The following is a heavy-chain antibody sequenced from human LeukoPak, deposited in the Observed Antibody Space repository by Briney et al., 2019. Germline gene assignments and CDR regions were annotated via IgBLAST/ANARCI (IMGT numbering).Heavy chain of an antibody. J-gene: IGHJ4*02. CDR1: GFTFSSYS. CDR2: IKQDGSAQ. D-gene: IGHD3-10*01. CDR3: SRDYSASGSLDS. Sequence: GGSLRLSCAASGFTFSSYSMNWVRQAPGKGLEWVGNIKQDGSAQYYGDSVKGRFTVSRDNAQNSLFLQMNSLRVEDTAVYYCSRDYSASGSLDSWGQGTLVTVSS. V-gene: IGHV3-7*04.